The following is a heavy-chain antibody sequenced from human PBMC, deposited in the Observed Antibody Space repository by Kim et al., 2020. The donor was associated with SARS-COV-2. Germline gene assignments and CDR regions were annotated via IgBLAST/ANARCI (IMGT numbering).Heavy chain of an antibody. Sequence: SVKVSCKASGGTFSSYAISWVRQAPGQGLEWMGGIIPIFGTANYAQKFQGRVTITADESTSTAYMELSSLRSEDTAVYYCASGGHDSSEVDAFDIWGQGTMVTVSS. CDR3: ASGGHDSSEVDAFDI. D-gene: IGHD3-22*01. CDR1: GGTFSSYA. J-gene: IGHJ3*02. V-gene: IGHV1-69*13. CDR2: IIPIFGTA.